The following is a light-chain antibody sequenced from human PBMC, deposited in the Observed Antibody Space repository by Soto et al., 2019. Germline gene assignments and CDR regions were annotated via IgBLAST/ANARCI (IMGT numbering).Light chain of an antibody. CDR2: GAS. CDR1: QSVSSSY. J-gene: IGKJ5*01. V-gene: IGKV3-20*01. Sequence: EIVLTQSPGTLSLSPGERATLSCRASQSVSSSYLAWYQQKPGQAPRLLIYGASSRATGIPDRFSGSGSGTDFTLTISRLEPEDFAVYYCQQYGSSPFGQGTRLAIK. CDR3: QQYGSSP.